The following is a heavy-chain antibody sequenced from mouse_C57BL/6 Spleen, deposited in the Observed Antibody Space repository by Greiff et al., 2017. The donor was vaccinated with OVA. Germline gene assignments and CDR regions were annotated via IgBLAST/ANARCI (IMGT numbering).Heavy chain of an antibody. J-gene: IGHJ3*01. V-gene: IGHV3-6*01. Sequence: EVQLVESGPGLVKPSQSLSLTCSVTGYSITSGYYWNWIRQFPGNKLEWMGYISYDGSNNYNPSLKNRISITRDTSKNQFFLKLNSVTTEDTATYYCARESIYYYGSSYDWFAYWGQGTLVTVSA. CDR3: ARESIYYYGSSYDWFAY. CDR1: GYSITSGYY. CDR2: ISYDGSN. D-gene: IGHD1-1*01.